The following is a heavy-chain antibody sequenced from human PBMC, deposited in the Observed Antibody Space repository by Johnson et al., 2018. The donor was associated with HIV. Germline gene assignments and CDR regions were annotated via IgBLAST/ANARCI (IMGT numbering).Heavy chain of an antibody. J-gene: IGHJ3*02. D-gene: IGHD3-3*01. V-gene: IGHV3-30*02. CDR1: GFTFSSYG. CDR3: AKDPRGNFWSGDDAFDI. CDR2: IRYDGSNK. Sequence: QVQLVESGGGVVQPGRSLRLSCAASGFTFSSYGMHWVRQAPGKGLEWVAFIRYDGSNKYYADSMKGRFTISRDNSKTTLYLQMNSLRAEDTAVYYCAKDPRGNFWSGDDAFDIWGQGTMVTVSS.